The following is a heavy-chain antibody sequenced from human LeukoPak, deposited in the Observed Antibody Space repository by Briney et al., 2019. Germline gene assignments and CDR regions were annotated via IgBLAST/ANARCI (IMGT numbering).Heavy chain of an antibody. J-gene: IGHJ3*02. Sequence: GASVKVSCKASGGTFSSYAISWVRQAPGQGLEWMGGIIPIFGTAIYAQKFQGRVTITADESTSTAYMELSSLRSEDTAVYYCARDDPAHAYCSSTSCSRRAYDAFDIWGQGTMVTVSS. CDR2: IIPIFGTA. D-gene: IGHD2-2*01. V-gene: IGHV1-69*13. CDR1: GGTFSSYA. CDR3: ARDDPAHAYCSSTSCSRRAYDAFDI.